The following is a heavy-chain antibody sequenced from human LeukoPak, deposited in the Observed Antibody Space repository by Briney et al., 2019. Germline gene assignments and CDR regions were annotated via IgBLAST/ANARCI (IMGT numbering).Heavy chain of an antibody. Sequence: ASVKVSCKVSGYTLTELSMHWVRQAPGKGLERMGGFDPEDGETIYAQKFQGRVTMTEDTSTDTAYMELSSLRSEDTAVYHCATALPTGTTGGYYYYYMDVWGKGTTVTVSS. CDR2: FDPEDGET. J-gene: IGHJ6*03. CDR1: GYTLTELS. CDR3: ATALPTGTTGGYYYYYMDV. V-gene: IGHV1-24*01. D-gene: IGHD1-1*01.